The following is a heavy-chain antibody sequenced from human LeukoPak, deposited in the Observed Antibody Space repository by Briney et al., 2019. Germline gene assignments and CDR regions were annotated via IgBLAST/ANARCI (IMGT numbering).Heavy chain of an antibody. CDR3: ARAPGGAMDWQYFQH. CDR2: IIPIFGTA. Sequence: ASVKVSCKASGGTLSSYAISWVRQAPGQGLEWTGGIIPIFGTADYAQKFQGRVTITSDESTSAAYMELSSLRSEDTAVYYCARAPGGAMDWQYFQHWGQGTLVTVSS. D-gene: IGHD3-16*01. J-gene: IGHJ1*01. V-gene: IGHV1-69*13. CDR1: GGTLSSYA.